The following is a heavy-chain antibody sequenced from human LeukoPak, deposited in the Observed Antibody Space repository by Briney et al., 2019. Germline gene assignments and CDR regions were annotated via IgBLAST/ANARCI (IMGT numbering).Heavy chain of an antibody. CDR3: ARSYDILSGYYSRYYYYGMDV. D-gene: IGHD3-9*01. CDR2: ISSSGSTI. Sequence: GGSLRLSCAASGFTFSDYYMSWIRQAPGKGLEWVPYISSSGSTIYYADSVKGRFTISRDNAKNSLYLQMNSLRAEDTAVYYCARSYDILSGYYSRYYYYGMDVWGQGTTVTVSS. V-gene: IGHV3-11*01. CDR1: GFTFSDYY. J-gene: IGHJ6*02.